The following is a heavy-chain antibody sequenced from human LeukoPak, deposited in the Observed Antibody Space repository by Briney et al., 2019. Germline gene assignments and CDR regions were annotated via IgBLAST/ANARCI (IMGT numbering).Heavy chain of an antibody. CDR2: ISSSSSYI. V-gene: IGHV3-21*01. Sequence: GGSLRLSCAASGFTFSSYSMNWVRQAPGKGLEWVSSISSSSSYIYYADSVKGRFTISRDNAKNSLYLQMNSLRAEDTAVYYCAKDRSDSGPFDPWGQGTLVTVSS. J-gene: IGHJ5*02. CDR1: GFTFSSYS. CDR3: AKDRSDSGPFDP. D-gene: IGHD4-17*01.